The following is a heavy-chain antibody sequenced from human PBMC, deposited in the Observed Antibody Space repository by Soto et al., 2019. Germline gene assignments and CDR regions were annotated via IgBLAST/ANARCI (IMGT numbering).Heavy chain of an antibody. V-gene: IGHV3-30*18. CDR1: GFTFSSYG. CDR3: AKIPSVVLVPSTLGGNNWFDP. J-gene: IGHJ5*02. D-gene: IGHD2-15*01. Sequence: PGGSLRLSCAASGFTFSSYGMHWVRQAPGKGLEWVAVISYDGSNKYYADSVKGRFTISRDNSKNTLYLQMNSLRAEDTAVYFCAKIPSVVLVPSTLGGNNWFDPWGQGTLVTVSS. CDR2: ISYDGSNK.